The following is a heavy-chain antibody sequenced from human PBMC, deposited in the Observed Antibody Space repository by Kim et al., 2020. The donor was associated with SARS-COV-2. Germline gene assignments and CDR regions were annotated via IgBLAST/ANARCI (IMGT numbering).Heavy chain of an antibody. Sequence: LKSRVTISVDTSKNQFSLKLSSVTAADTAVYYCATDMIVVVITTTGWGYWGQGTLVTVSS. J-gene: IGHJ4*02. D-gene: IGHD3-22*01. CDR3: ATDMIVVVITTTGWGY. V-gene: IGHV4-39*07.